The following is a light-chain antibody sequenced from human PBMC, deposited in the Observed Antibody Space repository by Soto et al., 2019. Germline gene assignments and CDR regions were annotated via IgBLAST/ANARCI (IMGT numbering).Light chain of an antibody. V-gene: IGLV1-40*01. CDR1: SSNIGAGYD. J-gene: IGLJ3*02. Sequence: QLVLTQPPSVSGAPGQRVTISCTGSSSNIGAGYDVHWYQQLPGTAPKLLIYGHSNRPSGIPDRFSGSKSGTSASLAITGLQADDEADYYCQSYDSSLTCWVFGGGTKLTVL. CDR3: QSYDSSLTCWV. CDR2: GHS.